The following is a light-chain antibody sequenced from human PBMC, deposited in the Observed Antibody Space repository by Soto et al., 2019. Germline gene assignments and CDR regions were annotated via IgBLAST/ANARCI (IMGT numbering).Light chain of an antibody. CDR3: GAWDGSLSVVL. CDR1: SANIGNNY. J-gene: IGLJ2*01. CDR2: DSD. Sequence: QSVLTQPPSVSAAPGQKVTISCSGSSANIGNNYVSWYQHLPGTAPKLVIYDSDKRPSEIPDRFSGSKSGTSATLDITGLQTGDEADYYCGAWDGSLSVVLFGGGTKVTVL. V-gene: IGLV1-51*01.